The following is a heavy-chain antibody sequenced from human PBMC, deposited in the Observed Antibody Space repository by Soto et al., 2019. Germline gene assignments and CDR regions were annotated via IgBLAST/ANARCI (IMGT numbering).Heavy chain of an antibody. CDR1: GYTLTELS. CDR3: ATTNLRIAAAGTDYYYYYMDV. Sequence: GASVKVSFKVSGYTLTELSMHWVRQAPGKGLEWMGGFDPEDGETIYAQKFQGRVTMTEDTSTDTAYMELSSLRSEDTAVYYCATTNLRIAAAGTDYYYYYMDVWGKGTTVTVSS. CDR2: FDPEDGET. J-gene: IGHJ6*03. D-gene: IGHD6-13*01. V-gene: IGHV1-24*01.